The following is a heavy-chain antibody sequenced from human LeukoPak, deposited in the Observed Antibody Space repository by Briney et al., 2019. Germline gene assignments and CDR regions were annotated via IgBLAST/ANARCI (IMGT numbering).Heavy chain of an antibody. Sequence: ASVKVSCKASGYTFTGYYMHWVRQAPGQGLEWMGWINPNSGGTHYAQKFQGRVNMTRDTSISTAYMELSRLRSDDTAVYYCARPRRDGYNYVFWGQGTLVTVSS. CDR2: INPNSGGT. CDR3: ARPRRDGYNYVF. V-gene: IGHV1-2*02. CDR1: GYTFTGYY. J-gene: IGHJ4*02. D-gene: IGHD5-24*01.